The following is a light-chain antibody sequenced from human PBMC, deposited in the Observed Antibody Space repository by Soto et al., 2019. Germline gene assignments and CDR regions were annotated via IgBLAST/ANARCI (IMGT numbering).Light chain of an antibody. CDR1: ISDIGAFNY. CDR3: SSYTTAFFYV. J-gene: IGLJ1*01. CDR2: GVT. Sequence: QSALTQPASLSGSPGQSITISCTGSISDIGAFNYVAWYQQHPGKAPKLIIHGVTNRPSGVSSRFSGSKSDYTASLTISGLQAEDEADYYCSSYTTAFFYVLGTGTKV. V-gene: IGLV2-14*01.